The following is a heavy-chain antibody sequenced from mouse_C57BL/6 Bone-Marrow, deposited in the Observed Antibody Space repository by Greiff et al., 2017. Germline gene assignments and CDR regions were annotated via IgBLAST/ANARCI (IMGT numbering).Heavy chain of an antibody. CDR3: ARTLVGVFAY. CDR1: GYTFTSYT. Sequence: VMLVESGAELARPGASVKMSCKASGYTFTSYTMHWVKQRPGQGLEWIGYINPSSGYTKYNQKFKDKATLTADKSSSTAYMQLSSLTSEDSAVYYCARTLVGVFAYWGQGTLVTVSA. D-gene: IGHD2-1*01. J-gene: IGHJ3*01. V-gene: IGHV1-4*01. CDR2: INPSSGYT.